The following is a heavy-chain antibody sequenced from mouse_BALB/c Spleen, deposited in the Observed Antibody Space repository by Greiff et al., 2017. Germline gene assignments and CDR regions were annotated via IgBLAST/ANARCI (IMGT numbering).Heavy chain of an antibody. D-gene: IGHD2-4*01. CDR1: GYTFTSYW. V-gene: IGHV1-7*01. CDR2: INPSTGYT. Sequence: VQLQQSGADLAKPGASVKMSCKASGYTFTSYWMHWVKQRPGQGLEWIGYINPSTGYTEYNQKFKDKATLTADKSSSTAYMQLSSLTSEDSAVYYCARGGDYDAYAMDYWGQGTSVTVSS. CDR3: ARGGDYDAYAMDY. J-gene: IGHJ4*01.